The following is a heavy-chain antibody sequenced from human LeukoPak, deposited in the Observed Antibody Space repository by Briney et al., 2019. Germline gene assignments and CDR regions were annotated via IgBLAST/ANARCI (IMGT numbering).Heavy chain of an antibody. V-gene: IGHV4-39*01. CDR1: GDSIISSSYY. CDR2: IYYSGST. CDR3: ARRINDFWSGQYGYYFDY. Sequence: SETLSLTCSVSGDSIISSSYYWGWSRQPPGKGLEWIGSIYYSGSTCYNSSLKSRVTISVDTSKNQFSLKLSSVTAADTAVYYCARRINDFWSGQYGYYFDYWGQGTLVTVSS. D-gene: IGHD3-3*01. J-gene: IGHJ4*02.